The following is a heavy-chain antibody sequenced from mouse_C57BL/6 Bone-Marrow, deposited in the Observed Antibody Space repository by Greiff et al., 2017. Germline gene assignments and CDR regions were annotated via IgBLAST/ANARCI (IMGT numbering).Heavy chain of an antibody. D-gene: IGHD1-1*01. Sequence: QVQLQQPGAELVMPGASVKLSCKASGYTFTSYWMHWVKQRPGQGLEWIGEIDPSDSYTNYNQKFKGKSTLTVDKSSSTAYMQLSSLTSEDSAVYYCARIEAFYYGYFDYWGQGTTLTGSS. J-gene: IGHJ2*01. CDR3: ARIEAFYYGYFDY. CDR2: IDPSDSYT. CDR1: GYTFTSYW. V-gene: IGHV1-69*01.